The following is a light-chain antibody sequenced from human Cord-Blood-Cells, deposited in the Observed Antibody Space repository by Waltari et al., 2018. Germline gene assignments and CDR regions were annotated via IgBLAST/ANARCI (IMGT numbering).Light chain of an antibody. CDR3: QVWDSSSDHPVV. CDR1: NIGSKS. J-gene: IGLJ2*01. V-gene: IGLV3-21*03. Sequence: SYVLTQPPSVSVAPGKTARITCGGNNIGSKSVHWYQQKPGQAPVLVVYVDSDRPSGIPERFSGSNSGNTATLTISRVEAGDEADYYCQVWDSSSDHPVVFGGGTKLTVL. CDR2: VDS.